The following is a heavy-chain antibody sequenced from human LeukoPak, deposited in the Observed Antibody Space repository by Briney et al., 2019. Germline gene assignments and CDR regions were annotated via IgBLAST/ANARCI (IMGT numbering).Heavy chain of an antibody. V-gene: IGHV3-23*01. CDR2: ISGSGGST. J-gene: IGHJ4*02. D-gene: IGHD4-17*01. CDR1: GFTFSSYA. Sequence: QSGGSLRLSCAASGFTFSSYAMSWVRQAPGKGLEWVSAISGSGGSTYYADSVKGRFTISRDNSKNTLYLQMNSLRAEDTAVYYCAKDYGDYEYYFDYWGQGTLVTVSS. CDR3: AKDYGDYEYYFDY.